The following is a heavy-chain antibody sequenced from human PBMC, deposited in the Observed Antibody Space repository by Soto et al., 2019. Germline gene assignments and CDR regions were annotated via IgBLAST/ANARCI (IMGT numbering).Heavy chain of an antibody. CDR1: GFTFSTYG. CDR2: MWFDGKHQ. Sequence: QVQLVESGGGVVQPGRSLRLSCAASGFTFSTYGMHWVRQAPGKGLEWVAVMWFDGKHQYYADSVKGRFTISRDNSKNTLYWQMNSLRADDTAIYYCARCTDYDCSGYYYVFAYWGQGTLVTVSS. V-gene: IGHV3-33*01. CDR3: ARCTDYDCSGYYYVFAY. J-gene: IGHJ4*02. D-gene: IGHD3-22*01.